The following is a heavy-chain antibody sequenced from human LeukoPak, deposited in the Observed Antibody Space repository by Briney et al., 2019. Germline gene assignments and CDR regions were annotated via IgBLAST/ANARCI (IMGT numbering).Heavy chain of an antibody. CDR1: GYTFTGYY. Sequence: ASVKVSCKASGYTFTGYYRHWVRQAPGQGLEWMGWINPNSGGTNYAQKFQGRVTMTRDTSISTAYMELSRLRSDDTAVYYCATDQLGFGYFDYWGQGALVTVSS. V-gene: IGHV1-2*02. D-gene: IGHD3-10*01. CDR3: ATDQLGFGYFDY. CDR2: INPNSGGT. J-gene: IGHJ4*02.